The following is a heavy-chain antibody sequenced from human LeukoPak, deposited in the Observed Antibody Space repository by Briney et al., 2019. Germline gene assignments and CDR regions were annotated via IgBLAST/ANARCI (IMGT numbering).Heavy chain of an antibody. Sequence: SETLSLTCTVSIESLSRGSSYWSWIRQPPGKGREWIGYIYYRGSDNYTPSLKSRVTISVATSKNQFSLQLRSVTAPGTAVYYCARGGIAVARANCYYYGIDVWGQGTTVTVSS. J-gene: IGHJ6*02. CDR3: ARGGIAVARANCYYYGIDV. V-gene: IGHV4-61*01. CDR1: IESLSRGSSY. D-gene: IGHD6-19*01. CDR2: IYYRGSD.